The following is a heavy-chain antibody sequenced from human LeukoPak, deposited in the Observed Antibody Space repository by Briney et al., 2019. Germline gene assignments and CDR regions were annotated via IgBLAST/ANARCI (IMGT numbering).Heavy chain of an antibody. D-gene: IGHD6-6*01. CDR3: AQDLPTAITARPHY. J-gene: IGHJ4*02. Sequence: PGGSLRLSCAASGCTFISYAMSWVRQAPGKGLEWVSGISSSGGSPYYADSVKGRFAISRDNSKNTLYLRMNSLRAEDTAVYYCAQDLPTAITARPHYWGQGTLVTVSS. CDR2: ISSSGGSP. V-gene: IGHV3-23*01. CDR1: GCTFISYA.